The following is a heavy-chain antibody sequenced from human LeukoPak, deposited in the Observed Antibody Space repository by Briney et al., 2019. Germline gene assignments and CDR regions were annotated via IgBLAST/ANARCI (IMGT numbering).Heavy chain of an antibody. J-gene: IGHJ3*01. Sequence: GASVKVSCKASGYTFTSYYMHWVRQAPGQGLEWMGIINPSGGSTSYAQKFQGRVTMTRDMSTSTVYMELSSLRAEDTAVYYCASAKFVWFGELLNWGQGTMVTVSS. CDR3: ASAKFVWFGELLN. V-gene: IGHV1-46*01. CDR2: INPSGGST. D-gene: IGHD3-10*01. CDR1: GYTFTSYY.